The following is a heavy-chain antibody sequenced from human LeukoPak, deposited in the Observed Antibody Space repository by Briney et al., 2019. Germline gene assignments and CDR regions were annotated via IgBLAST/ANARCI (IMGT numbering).Heavy chain of an antibody. CDR1: GFTLGSYA. V-gene: IGHV3-74*01. CDR3: TRVGYIDEGIDY. D-gene: IGHD5-24*01. CDR2: IASDGSST. Sequence: GGSLRLSCAASGFTLGSYAMSWVRQAPGKGLVWVSRIASDGSSTTYADSVKGRFSISRDNAKNTLYLQMNSLRAEDTAIYYCTRVGYIDEGIDYWGQGTLVTVSS. J-gene: IGHJ4*02.